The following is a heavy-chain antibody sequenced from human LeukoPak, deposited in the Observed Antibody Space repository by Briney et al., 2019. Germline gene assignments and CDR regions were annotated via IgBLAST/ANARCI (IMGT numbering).Heavy chain of an antibody. CDR2: IYYSGST. J-gene: IGHJ3*02. D-gene: IGHD5-24*01. CDR1: GGSISNYY. Sequence: PSETLSLTCTVSGGSISNYYWSWIRQHPGKGLEWIGYIYYSGSTYYNPSLKSRVTISVDTSKNQFSLKLSSVTAADTAVYYCGRDPSGDGYNAPLGAFDIWGQGTMVTVSS. V-gene: IGHV4-59*06. CDR3: GRDPSGDGYNAPLGAFDI.